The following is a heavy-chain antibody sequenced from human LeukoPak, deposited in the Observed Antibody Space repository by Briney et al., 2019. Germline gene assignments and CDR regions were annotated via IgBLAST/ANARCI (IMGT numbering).Heavy chain of an antibody. D-gene: IGHD6-13*01. CDR3: ARGQQLDY. CDR1: GFILRSYS. Sequence: PGGSLRLSCAASGFILRSYSMSWVRQAPGKGLEWVAFSSSSGNYIYYADSVKGRFIISRDNDKSSLDLQLHSLRAEDTALYYCARGQQLDYWGQGSLVTVSS. J-gene: IGHJ4*02. CDR2: SSSSGNYI. V-gene: IGHV3-21*01.